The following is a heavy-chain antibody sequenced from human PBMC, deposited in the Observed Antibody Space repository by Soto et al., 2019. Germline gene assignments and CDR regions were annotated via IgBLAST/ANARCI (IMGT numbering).Heavy chain of an antibody. Sequence: SETLSLTCTVSGYSISSGYYWGWIRQPPGKGLEWIGSIYHSGSTYYNPSLKSRVTISVDTSKNQFSLKLSSVTAADTAVYYCARVPQGGWFDPWGQGTLVTVSS. V-gene: IGHV4-38-2*02. CDR1: GYSISSGYY. CDR3: ARVPQGGWFDP. J-gene: IGHJ5*02. CDR2: IYHSGST. D-gene: IGHD1-26*01.